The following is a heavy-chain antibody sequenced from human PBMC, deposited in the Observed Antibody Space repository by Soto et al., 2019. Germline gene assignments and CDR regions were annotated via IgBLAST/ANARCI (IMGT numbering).Heavy chain of an antibody. CDR2: IFSNDEK. J-gene: IGHJ5*02. CDR3: ASTYTTSWYWFDP. V-gene: IGHV2-26*04. Sequence: QVTVKESGPVLVKPTETLTLTCTVSGFSLSNAGLGVSWIRQPPGKALEGLAHIFSNDEKSYSTSLKSRLTISKDTSKSQVVLNMTHMDPVDTATYYCASTYTTSWYWFDPWGQGTLVTVSS. D-gene: IGHD6-13*01. CDR1: GFSLSNAGLG.